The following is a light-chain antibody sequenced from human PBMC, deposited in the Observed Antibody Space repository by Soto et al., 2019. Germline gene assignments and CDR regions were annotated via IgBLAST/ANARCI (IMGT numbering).Light chain of an antibody. J-gene: IGKJ4*01. CDR3: QQRSNWSGLT. CDR1: HRVSSY. V-gene: IGKV3-11*01. Sequence: DIVLSQSPATLSWSPGERAALSCRSSHRVSSYLAWYQQKPRQPPRLLIYDAPNRPTGIPARFSGRGPRPDFPLTHPSLEPEHFAVYCCQQRSNWSGLTFGGGTKVDIK. CDR2: DAP.